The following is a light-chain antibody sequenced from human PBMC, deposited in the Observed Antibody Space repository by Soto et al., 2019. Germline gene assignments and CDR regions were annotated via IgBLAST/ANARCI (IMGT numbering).Light chain of an antibody. CDR2: KVN. J-gene: IGLJ6*01. CDR3: TSYTPTGALV. V-gene: IGLV2-14*01. CDR1: SSDVGHPYNY. Sequence: QSALTQPASVSGSPGQSTTISCTGTSSDVGHPYNYVSWYQQYPGKAPKLLIFKVNNRPSGISGRFSGSKSGNTASLTISGLQAEDEGDYYCTSYTPTGALVFGSGTKLTVL.